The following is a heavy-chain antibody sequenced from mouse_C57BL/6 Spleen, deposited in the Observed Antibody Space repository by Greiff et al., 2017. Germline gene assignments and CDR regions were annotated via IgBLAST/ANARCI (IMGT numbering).Heavy chain of an antibody. D-gene: IGHD1-1*01. J-gene: IGHJ2*01. CDR1: GYTFTSYW. CDR2: INPSNGGT. Sequence: QVQLQQSGTELVKPGASVKLSCKASGYTFTSYWMHWVKQRPGQGLEWIGNINPSNGGTNYNEKFKSKATLTVDKSSSTAYMQLSSLTSEDSAVYYCARVITTVGAPHFDYWGQGTTLTVSS. CDR3: ARVITTVGAPHFDY. V-gene: IGHV1-53*01.